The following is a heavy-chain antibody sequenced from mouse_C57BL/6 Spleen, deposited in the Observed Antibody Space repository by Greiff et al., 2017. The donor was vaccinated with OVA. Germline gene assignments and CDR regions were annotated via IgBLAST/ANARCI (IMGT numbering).Heavy chain of an antibody. D-gene: IGHD1-1*01. Sequence: EVQLVESGGGLVKPGGSLKLSCAASGFTFSDYGMHWVRQAPEKGLEWVAYISSGSSTIYYADTVKGRFTISRDNAKNTLFLQMTSLRSEDTAMYYCARHYGSSYGVYWYFDVWGTGTTVTVSS. CDR2: ISSGSSTI. V-gene: IGHV5-17*01. CDR3: ARHYGSSYGVYWYFDV. J-gene: IGHJ1*03. CDR1: GFTFSDYG.